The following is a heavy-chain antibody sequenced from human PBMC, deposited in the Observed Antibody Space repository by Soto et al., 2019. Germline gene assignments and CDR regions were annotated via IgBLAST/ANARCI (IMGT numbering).Heavy chain of an antibody. CDR3: ARDDDYGDNGLDY. Sequence: QVQLVESGGGVVQPGRSLRLSCAASGFSFSSYGMHWVRQAPGKGLEWVAVILDDGSDKDYTDAVKGRFTISRDNSENTLNLERNSLRAEDTAVYYCARDDDYGDNGLDYWGQGTLVTVSS. J-gene: IGHJ4*02. V-gene: IGHV3-33*01. D-gene: IGHD4-17*01. CDR1: GFSFSSYG. CDR2: ILDDGSDK.